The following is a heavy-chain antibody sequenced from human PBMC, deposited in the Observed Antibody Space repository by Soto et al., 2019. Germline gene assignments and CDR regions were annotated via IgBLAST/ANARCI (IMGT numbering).Heavy chain of an antibody. J-gene: IGHJ5*02. CDR1: GFTFSSYA. CDR3: ARVRTGTTINWFDP. V-gene: IGHV3-30-3*01. D-gene: IGHD1-7*01. Sequence: GGSLRLSCAASGFTFSSYAMHWVRQAPGKGLEWVAVISYDGSNKYYADSVKGRFPISRDNSKNTLYLQMNSLRAEDTAVYYCARVRTGTTINWFDPWGQGTLVTVSS. CDR2: ISYDGSNK.